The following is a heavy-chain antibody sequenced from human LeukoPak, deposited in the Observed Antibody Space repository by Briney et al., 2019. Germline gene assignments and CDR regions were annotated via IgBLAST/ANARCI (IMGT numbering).Heavy chain of an antibody. V-gene: IGHV1-2*02. CDR2: INPNSGGT. J-gene: IGHJ2*01. D-gene: IGHD3-3*01. Sequence: GASVTVSCKASGYTFTGYYMHWVRQAPGQGLEWMGWINPNSGGTNYAQKFQGRVTMTRDTSFSTAYMELSRLRSDDTAVYYCARVGLYDFWSGYSGYWYFDLWGRGTLVTVSS. CDR1: GYTFTGYY. CDR3: ARVGLYDFWSGYSGYWYFDL.